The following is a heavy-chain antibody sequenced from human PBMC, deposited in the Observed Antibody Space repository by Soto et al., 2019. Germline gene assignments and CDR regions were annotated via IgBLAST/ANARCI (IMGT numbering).Heavy chain of an antibody. Sequence: QVQLVESGGGVVQPGRSLRLSCAASGFTFSNYAIHWVRQAPGKGLEWVAVLSYDGNNIHYADSVKDRFTISRDNAKNSLYLQMNSLGAEDTAVYFCASGLWTFQHWGQGTLVTVSS. V-gene: IGHV3-30-3*01. CDR2: LSYDGNNI. J-gene: IGHJ1*01. D-gene: IGHD3-10*01. CDR1: GFTFSNYA. CDR3: ASGLWTFQH.